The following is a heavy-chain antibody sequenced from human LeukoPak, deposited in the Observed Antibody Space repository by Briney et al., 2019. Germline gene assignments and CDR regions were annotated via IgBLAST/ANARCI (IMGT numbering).Heavy chain of an antibody. Sequence: GSLRLSCAASGFTFSDYNMRWIRQAPGKGLEWVSSISRSGSTKYYADSVKGRFTISRDNAKNSLFLQMNSLRAEDTAVYYCARVLRYCSGGNCYSGGLGYMDVWGKGTTVTISS. CDR2: ISRSGSTK. CDR1: GFTFSDYN. D-gene: IGHD2-15*01. V-gene: IGHV3-11*01. CDR3: ARVLRYCSGGNCYSGGLGYMDV. J-gene: IGHJ6*03.